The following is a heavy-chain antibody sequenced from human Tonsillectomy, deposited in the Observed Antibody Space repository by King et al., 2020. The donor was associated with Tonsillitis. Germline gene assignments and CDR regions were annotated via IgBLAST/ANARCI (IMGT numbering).Heavy chain of an antibody. CDR3: AGDSPRLGDYGTYWFDP. V-gene: IGHV4-4*07. CDR2: IYTSGST. J-gene: IGHJ5*02. D-gene: IGHD4-17*01. CDR1: GGSISSYY. Sequence: QLQESGPGLVKPSETLSLTCTVSGGSISSYYWSWIRQPAGKGLEWIGRIYTSGSTNYNPSLKSRVTMSVDTSKNQFSLKLSSVTAADTAVYYCAGDSPRLGDYGTYWFDPWGQGTLVTVSS.